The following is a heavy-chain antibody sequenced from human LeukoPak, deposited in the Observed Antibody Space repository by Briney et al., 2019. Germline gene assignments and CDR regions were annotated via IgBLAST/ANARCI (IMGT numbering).Heavy chain of an antibody. Sequence: PGGSLRLSCAASGXTFSSYSMNWVRQAPGKGLEWVSSISSSSSYIYYADSVKGRFTISRDNAKNSLYLQMNSLRAEDTAVYYCARDLQLEFRKYYYYYYGMDVWGQGTTVTVSS. CDR3: ARDLQLEFRKYYYYYYGMDV. V-gene: IGHV3-21*01. J-gene: IGHJ6*02. CDR1: GXTFSSYS. CDR2: ISSSSSYI. D-gene: IGHD6-13*01.